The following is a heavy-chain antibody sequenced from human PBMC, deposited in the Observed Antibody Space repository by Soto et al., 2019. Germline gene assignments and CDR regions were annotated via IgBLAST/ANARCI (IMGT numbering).Heavy chain of an antibody. V-gene: IGHV3-21*01. CDR3: ARDLQQQLVNRFDY. D-gene: IGHD6-13*01. Sequence: PGGSLRLSCAASGFTFSSYSMNWVRQAPGKGLEWVSSISSSSSYIYYADSVKGRFTISRDNAKNSLYLQMNSLRAEDTAVYYCARDLQQQLVNRFDYWGQGTLVTVSS. CDR2: ISSSSSYI. J-gene: IGHJ4*02. CDR1: GFTFSSYS.